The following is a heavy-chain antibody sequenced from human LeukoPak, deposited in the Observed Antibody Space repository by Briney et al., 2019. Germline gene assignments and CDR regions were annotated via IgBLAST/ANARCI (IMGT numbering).Heavy chain of an antibody. CDR2: IYYSGST. J-gene: IGHJ5*02. V-gene: IGHV4-39*01. CDR1: GGSISSSSCY. D-gene: IGHD6-6*01. CDR3: ARGVLDSGSSGLVWFDP. Sequence: PSETLSLTCTVSGGSISSSSCYWGWVRQPPGKGLERIGSIYYSGSTYYSPSLKSRVTISVDTSKNQFSLKLSSVTAADTAVYHCARGVLDSGSSGLVWFDPWGQGTLVTVSS.